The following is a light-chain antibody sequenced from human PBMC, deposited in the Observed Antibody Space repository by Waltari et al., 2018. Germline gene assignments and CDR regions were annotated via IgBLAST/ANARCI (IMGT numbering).Light chain of an antibody. CDR3: CSYTSSRTWV. J-gene: IGLJ3*02. CDR2: DVT. Sequence: QSALSQPASVSRSPGPSFTISCTGTCSDVGGYNYVAWYQQHPGRAPKLMIYDVTNRPSGVSTRCSGSKSGNTASLTMSGLQDEDEADYYCCSYTSSRTWVFGGGTKLTVL. V-gene: IGLV2-14*03. CDR1: CSDVGGYNY.